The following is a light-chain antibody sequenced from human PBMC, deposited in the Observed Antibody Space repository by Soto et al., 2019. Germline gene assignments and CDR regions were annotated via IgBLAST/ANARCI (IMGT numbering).Light chain of an antibody. CDR1: SSDVGNYNY. CDR3: CSYAGSFTWL. V-gene: IGLV2-11*01. CDR2: EVS. Sequence: QSALTQPRSVSGSPGQSVTISCTGTSSDVGNYNYVSWYQQYPGKAPKLMIYEVSKRPSGVTDRFSGSKSGNTASLTISGLQTEDEADYYCCSYAGSFTWLVGGGTKLTVL. J-gene: IGLJ2*01.